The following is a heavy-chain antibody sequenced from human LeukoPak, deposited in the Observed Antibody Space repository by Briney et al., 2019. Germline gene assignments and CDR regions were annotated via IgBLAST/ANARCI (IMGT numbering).Heavy chain of an antibody. Sequence: SETLSLTCTVSGGSISSSSYYWGWIRQPPGKGLEWIGSIYYSGSTYYNPSLKSRVTISVDTSKNQFSLKLSSVTAADTAVYYCARLDPHCSRSSCYPDYWGQGTLVTVSS. CDR1: GGSISSSSYY. D-gene: IGHD2-2*01. V-gene: IGHV4-39*01. J-gene: IGHJ4*02. CDR3: ARLDPHCSRSSCYPDY. CDR2: IYYSGST.